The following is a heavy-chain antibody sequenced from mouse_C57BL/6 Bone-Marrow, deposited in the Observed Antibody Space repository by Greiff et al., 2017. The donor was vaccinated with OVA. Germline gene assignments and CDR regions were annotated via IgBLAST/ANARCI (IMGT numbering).Heavy chain of an antibody. D-gene: IGHD1-1*01. CDR1: GFTFSDYG. CDR2: ISNLAYSI. V-gene: IGHV5-15*01. Sequence: EVKLMESGGGLVQPGGSLKLSCAASGFTFSDYGMAWVRQAPRQGPEWVAFISNLAYSIYYADTVTGRFTISRENAKNTLYLEMSSLRSEDTAMYYCARRGDYSHWYFDVWGTGTTVTVSS. J-gene: IGHJ1*03. CDR3: ARRGDYSHWYFDV.